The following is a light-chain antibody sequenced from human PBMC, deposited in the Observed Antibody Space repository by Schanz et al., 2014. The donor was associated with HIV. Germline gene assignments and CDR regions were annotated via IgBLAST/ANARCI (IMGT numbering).Light chain of an antibody. Sequence: EIVLTQSPATVSLSPGERVTLSCRASQSISSYLDWYQQTPCQAPRLLIYDASKKATGIPARFSGSGSGTDFTLTISSLEPEDFAVYYCQQRSEWPLTFGGGTKLEIK. J-gene: IGKJ4*01. CDR2: DAS. CDR1: QSISSY. CDR3: QQRSEWPLT. V-gene: IGKV3-11*01.